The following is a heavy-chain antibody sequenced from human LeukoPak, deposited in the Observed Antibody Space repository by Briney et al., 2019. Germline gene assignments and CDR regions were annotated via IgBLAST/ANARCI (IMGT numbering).Heavy chain of an antibody. V-gene: IGHV5-51*01. D-gene: IGHD3-22*01. CDR3: ARLPYYYDSSGYSYYYYMDV. J-gene: IGHJ6*03. CDR1: GYGFTTYG. Sequence: GDPLKIPGKVSGYGFTTYGTAGFPQIPGKGLDGMGTSIPVNSDTRYSQSFQGQVTISADKSIRTAYLQWSSLKASDTAMYYCARLPYYYDSSGYSYYYYMDVWGKGTTVTVSS. CDR2: SIPVNSDT.